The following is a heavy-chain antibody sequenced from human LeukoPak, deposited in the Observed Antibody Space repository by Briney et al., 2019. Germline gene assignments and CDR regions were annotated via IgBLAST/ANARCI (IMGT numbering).Heavy chain of an antibody. Sequence: PSETLSLTCTVSGCSISSGYYWGWIRQPPGKGLEWIGSIYHSGSTYYNPSLKSRVTISVDTSKNQFSLKLSSVTAADTAVYYCARALGQLPSRYWGQGTLVTVSS. J-gene: IGHJ4*02. CDR2: IYHSGST. V-gene: IGHV4-38-2*02. D-gene: IGHD2-2*01. CDR3: ARALGQLPSRY. CDR1: GCSISSGYY.